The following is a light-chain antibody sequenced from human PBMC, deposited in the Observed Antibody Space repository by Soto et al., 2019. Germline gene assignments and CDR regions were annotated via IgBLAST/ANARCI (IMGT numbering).Light chain of an antibody. V-gene: IGLV1-47*02. CDR1: SSNIGSDY. CDR3: AAWDDSLSAWV. Sequence: QSVLTQPPSASGTPGQRITISCSGSSSNIGSDYVYWYQKLPGTAPKLLIYSNNLRPSGVPDRFYGSKSGTSASLAISGLRSEDEADYYCAAWDDSLSAWVFGGGTKLTVL. CDR2: SNN. J-gene: IGLJ3*02.